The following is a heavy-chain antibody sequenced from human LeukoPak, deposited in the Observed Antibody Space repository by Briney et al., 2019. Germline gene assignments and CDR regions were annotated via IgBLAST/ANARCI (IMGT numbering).Heavy chain of an antibody. CDR1: GYSFTSHY. V-gene: IGHV1-46*01. J-gene: IGHJ4*02. CDR2: INPSGSTT. Sequence: ASVKVSCKASGYSFTSHYMHWVRQAPGQGLEWLGLINPSGSTTLYAQKFQGRVTMTRDMSTSTVYMELSSLRSEDTAVYYCARENFGRGTTVTPMDYWGQGTLVTVSS. D-gene: IGHD4-17*01. CDR3: ARENFGRGTTVTPMDY.